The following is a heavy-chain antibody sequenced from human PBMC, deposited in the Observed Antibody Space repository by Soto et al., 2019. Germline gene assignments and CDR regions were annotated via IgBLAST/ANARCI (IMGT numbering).Heavy chain of an antibody. J-gene: IGHJ3*01. CDR3: ARGDRGAFDL. V-gene: IGHV3-74*01. D-gene: IGHD1-26*01. CDR1: GFTFSYYW. Sequence: EVQLVESGGGLVRPGGSLRLSCAASGFTFSYYWMHWVRQAPGKGLVWVSRIHSDGSSTTYADFVKGRFIISRDNARNTVDLQINSVRVVDTAVYYCARGDRGAFDLWGQGTVVTVSS. CDR2: IHSDGSST.